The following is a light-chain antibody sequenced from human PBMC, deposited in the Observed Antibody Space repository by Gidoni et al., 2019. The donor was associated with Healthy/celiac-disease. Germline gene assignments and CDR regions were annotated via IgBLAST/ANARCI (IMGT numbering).Light chain of an antibody. J-gene: IGKJ2*04. CDR3: QQYDSSPGS. CDR1: QSVSNNY. V-gene: IGKV3D-20*01. CDR2: DAS. Sequence: EIVLTQSPATLSLSPGDRATLSCGASQSVSNNYLAWYQQRPGLAPRLLIYDASNRATGIPDRFSGSGSETDFTLTISRLEPEDFAVYYCQQYDSSPGSFGQGTKLEIK.